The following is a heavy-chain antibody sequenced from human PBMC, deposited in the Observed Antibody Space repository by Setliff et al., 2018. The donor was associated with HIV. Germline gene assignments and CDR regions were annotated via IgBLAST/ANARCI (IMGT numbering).Heavy chain of an antibody. J-gene: IGHJ3*02. D-gene: IGHD3-10*01. CDR1: GYIFTDYY. CDR3: ASKGGSGNYPDSDAFDI. Sequence: ASVKVSCKASGYIFTDYYMHWVRRAPGQELGWMGRINPNSGGTNYAQKFQGRVTMTRDTSTSTVYMELRSLRSEDTATYYCASKGGSGNYPDSDAFDIWGQGTLVTVSS. CDR2: INPNSGGT. V-gene: IGHV1-2*06.